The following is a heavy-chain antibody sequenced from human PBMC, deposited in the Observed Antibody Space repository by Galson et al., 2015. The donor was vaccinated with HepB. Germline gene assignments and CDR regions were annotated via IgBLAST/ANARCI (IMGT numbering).Heavy chain of an antibody. CDR3: ATRRPPGTTPDY. CDR2: ISGSGAGT. J-gene: IGHJ4*02. Sequence: SLRLSCAGSGFTFNSYTMSWVRQAPGKGLERISGISGSGAGTFYADSVKGRFTVSRDNSKSTLYLQMNSLRVEDMGAYYCATRRPPGTTPDYWGQGSLVTVSS. D-gene: IGHD1-14*01. V-gene: IGHV3-23*01. CDR1: GFTFNSYT.